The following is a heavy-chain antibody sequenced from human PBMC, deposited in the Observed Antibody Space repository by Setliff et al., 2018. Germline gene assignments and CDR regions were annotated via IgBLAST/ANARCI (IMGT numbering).Heavy chain of an antibody. V-gene: IGHV1-18*04. CDR3: ARLVRYCSTRTCQRASGDEY. D-gene: IGHD2-8*01. J-gene: IGHJ4*02. Sequence: GASVKVSCKSSGYIFAGYYIHWLRQTPGQGLEWMGWLSPYSGNTYSAQKFQGRLTLTTDTSTTTAYMELRSLTSGDTAIYYCARLVRYCSTRTCQRASGDEYLGQGTLVTVS. CDR2: LSPYSGNT. CDR1: GYIFAGYY.